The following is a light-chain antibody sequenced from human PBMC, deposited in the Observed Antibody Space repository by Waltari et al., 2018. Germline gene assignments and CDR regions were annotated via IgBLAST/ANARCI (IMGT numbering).Light chain of an antibody. CDR3: SSRDSSGEVV. V-gene: IGLV3-19*01. Sequence: SSELTQAPAVSVALGQTVRITCQGDSLRHSSAVWYQQKPRQAPVLVMYSNNNRPSGIPDRFSGSSSGNTGSLTITGAQAEDEADYHCSSRDSSGEVVFGGGTKLTVL. CDR1: SLRHSS. CDR2: SNN. J-gene: IGLJ3*02.